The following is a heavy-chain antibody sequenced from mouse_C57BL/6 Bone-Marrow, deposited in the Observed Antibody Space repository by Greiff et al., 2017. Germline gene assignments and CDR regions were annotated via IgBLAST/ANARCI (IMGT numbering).Heavy chain of an antibody. CDR2: IDPSDSET. CDR1: GYTFTSYW. D-gene: IGHD3-2*02. J-gene: IGHJ3*01. CDR3: ARSGGRRRFAY. V-gene: IGHV1-52*01. Sequence: QVQLQQPGAELVRPGSSVKLSCKASGYTFTSYWMHWVKQRPIQGLEWIGNIDPSDSETHYNQKFKDKATLTVDKSSSTAYMQLSSLTSEDSAVYYCARSGGRRRFAYWGQGTLVTVSA.